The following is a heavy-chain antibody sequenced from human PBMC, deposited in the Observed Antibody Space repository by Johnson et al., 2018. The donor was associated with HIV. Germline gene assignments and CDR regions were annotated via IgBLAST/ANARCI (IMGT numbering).Heavy chain of an antibody. CDR2: ISSSGSNI. J-gene: IGHJ3*02. Sequence: QVQLVESGGGLVKPGGSLRLSCAPSGFTFSDYYMSWMRQAPGQGLEWVSYISSSGSNIYKADSVKGRFTISRDNSKNTLYLQMNSLRAEDTAVYFCAREGAWELRPGAFDIWGQGTMVTVSS. CDR3: AREGAWELRPGAFDI. V-gene: IGHV3-11*04. D-gene: IGHD1-26*01. CDR1: GFTFSDYY.